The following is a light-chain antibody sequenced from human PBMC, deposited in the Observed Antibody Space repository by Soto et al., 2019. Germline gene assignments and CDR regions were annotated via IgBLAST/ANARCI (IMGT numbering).Light chain of an antibody. J-gene: IGLJ2*01. CDR3: CSYAGSSTGV. V-gene: IGLV2-23*02. Sequence: QSVPTQPASVSGSPGQSITISCTGTSSDVGSYNLVSWYQQHPGKAPKLMIYEVSKRPSGVSNRFSGSKSGNTASLTISWLQAEDEADYYCCSYAGSSTGVFGGGTKLTVL. CDR2: EVS. CDR1: SSDVGSYNL.